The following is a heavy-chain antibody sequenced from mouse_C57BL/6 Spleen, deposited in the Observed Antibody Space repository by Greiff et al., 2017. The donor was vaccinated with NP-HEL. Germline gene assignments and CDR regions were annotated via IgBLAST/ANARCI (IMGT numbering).Heavy chain of an antibody. D-gene: IGHD1-1*01. J-gene: IGHJ1*03. CDR3: ARPGSSYDGYFDV. Sequence: QVQLQQPGAELVKPGASVKMSCKASGYTFTSYWITWVKQRPGQGLEWIGDIYPGSGSTNYNEKFKSKATLTVDTSSSTAYMQLSSLTAEDAAVYYCARPGSSYDGYFDVWGTGTTVTVSS. CDR2: IYPGSGST. CDR1: GYTFTSYW. V-gene: IGHV1-55*01.